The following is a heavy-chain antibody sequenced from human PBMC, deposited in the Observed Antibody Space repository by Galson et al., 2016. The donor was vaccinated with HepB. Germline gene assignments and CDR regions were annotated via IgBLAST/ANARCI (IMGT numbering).Heavy chain of an antibody. D-gene: IGHD2-2*01. V-gene: IGHV3-33*01. CDR3: ARASQPYCSSTSCYAGYYHYYGRDV. J-gene: IGHJ6*02. Sequence: SLRLSCAASGFTFSIYGMHWVRQAPGKGLEWVAVTWYDEINKYYADSVKGRFAISRDYSKNTLYLQMNSLRVDDTAVYYCARASQPYCSSTSCYAGYYHYYGRDVWGQGTTVTVSS. CDR2: TWYDEINK. CDR1: GFTFSIYG.